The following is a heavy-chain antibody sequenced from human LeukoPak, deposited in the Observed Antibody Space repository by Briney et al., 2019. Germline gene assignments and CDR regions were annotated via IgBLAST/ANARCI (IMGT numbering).Heavy chain of an antibody. CDR2: INHSGST. Sequence: SETLSLTCAVSGGSFSGYYWSWIRQPPGKGLEWIGEINHSGSTNYNPSLKSRVTISVDTSKNKFSLKLSSVTAADTAVYYCALSGYYDILTGYYPATDAFDIWGQGTMVTVSS. V-gene: IGHV4-34*01. CDR3: ALSGYYDILTGYYPATDAFDI. J-gene: IGHJ3*02. CDR1: GGSFSGYY. D-gene: IGHD3-9*01.